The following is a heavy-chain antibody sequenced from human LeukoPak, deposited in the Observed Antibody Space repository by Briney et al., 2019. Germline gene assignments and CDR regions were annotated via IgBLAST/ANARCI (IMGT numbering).Heavy chain of an antibody. J-gene: IGHJ4*02. D-gene: IGHD2-2*02. Sequence: GGSLRLSCAASGFTFSNYAMNWVRQAPGKGLEWVSGIGATGDRTYYADAVKGRFTISRDDSKNTLYLQMSSLRADDTAIYYCATTCTTTSCYTPAYWGQGTLVTVSS. CDR3: ATTCTTTSCYTPAY. CDR1: GFTFSNYA. V-gene: IGHV3-23*01. CDR2: IGATGDRT.